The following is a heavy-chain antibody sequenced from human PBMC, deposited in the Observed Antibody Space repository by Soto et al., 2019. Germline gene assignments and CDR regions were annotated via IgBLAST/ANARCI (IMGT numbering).Heavy chain of an antibody. CDR2: INHSGST. Sequence: PSETLSLTCAVYVGSFSGYYWSWIRQPPGKGLEWIGEINHSGSTNYNPSLKSRVTISVDTSKNQFSLKLSSVTAADTAVYYCARYSGYDKYFDYWGQGTLVTVPQ. CDR1: VGSFSGYY. D-gene: IGHD5-12*01. J-gene: IGHJ4*02. CDR3: ARYSGYDKYFDY. V-gene: IGHV4-34*01.